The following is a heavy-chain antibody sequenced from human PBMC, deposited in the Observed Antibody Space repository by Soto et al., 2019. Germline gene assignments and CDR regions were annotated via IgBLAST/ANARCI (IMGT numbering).Heavy chain of an antibody. V-gene: IGHV4-4*02. CDR3: ARVSTDWNGRWFDP. D-gene: IGHD1-1*01. CDR2: IHHSGST. Sequence: SETLSLTCAVSGASISSDDWWNWVRQPPGKGLEWIGEIHHSGSTIYNPSLKSRVTISVDESRNHFSLQLSSVTAADTAVYYCARVSTDWNGRWFDPWGQGTLVTVSS. CDR1: GASISSDDW. J-gene: IGHJ5*02.